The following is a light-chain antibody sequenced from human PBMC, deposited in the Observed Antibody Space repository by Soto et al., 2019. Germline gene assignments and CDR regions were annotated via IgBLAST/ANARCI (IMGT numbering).Light chain of an antibody. Sequence: EIVMTQSPATLSLSPGERATLSCRASQGIGSTLAWYQHKPGQTPRLLIYDASTRATGVPVRFSGSGSGTEFTLTINSLQSEDFAVYYCQRYNNWPLTFGGGTKVDIK. V-gene: IGKV3-15*01. CDR2: DAS. CDR1: QGIGST. J-gene: IGKJ4*01. CDR3: QRYNNWPLT.